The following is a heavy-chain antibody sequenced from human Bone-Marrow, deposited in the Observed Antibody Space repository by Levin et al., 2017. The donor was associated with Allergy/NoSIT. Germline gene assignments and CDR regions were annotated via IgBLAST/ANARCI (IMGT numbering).Heavy chain of an antibody. D-gene: IGHD2-2*01. CDR1: GLIFSDHY. CDR3: TTGVVPTAAAYDI. Sequence: SGGSLRLSCAASGLIFSDHYIDWVRQAPGKGLEWVGRSRGRAQSYTTEYAASVKGRFSFSRDDSKNSLFLQMNSLKIEDTAVYFCTTGVVPTAAAYDIWGQGTMVTVSS. J-gene: IGHJ3*02. V-gene: IGHV3-72*01. CDR2: SRGRAQSYTT.